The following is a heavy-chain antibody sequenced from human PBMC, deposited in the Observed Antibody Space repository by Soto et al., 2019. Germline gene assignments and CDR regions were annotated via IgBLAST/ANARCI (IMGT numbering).Heavy chain of an antibody. V-gene: IGHV1-2*02. CDR3: ARGMAAAPYYFDY. CDR2: INPNSGGT. Sequence: ASVTVSCKASGYTFTGYYMHWVRQAPGQGLEWMGWINPNSGGTNYAQKFQGRVTMTRDTSISTAYMELSRLRSDDTAVYYCARGMAAAPYYFDYWGQGTQVTVSS. J-gene: IGHJ4*02. D-gene: IGHD6-13*01. CDR1: GYTFTGYY.